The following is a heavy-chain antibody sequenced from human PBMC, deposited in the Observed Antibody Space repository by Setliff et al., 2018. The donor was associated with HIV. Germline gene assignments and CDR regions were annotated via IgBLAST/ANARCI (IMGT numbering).Heavy chain of an antibody. J-gene: IGHJ6*03. CDR3: ARGVAAAGMLMDV. CDR1: GVSTSIHY. D-gene: IGHD6-13*01. CDR2: IHTSDTT. Sequence: PSETLSLTCTVSGVSTSIHYWVWIRQPAGRGLEWIGRIHTSDTTRYNPSLQSRVATSVDTSKNQFSLKLTSVSAADTAVYYCARGVAAAGMLMDVWGKGTTVTVS. V-gene: IGHV4-4*07.